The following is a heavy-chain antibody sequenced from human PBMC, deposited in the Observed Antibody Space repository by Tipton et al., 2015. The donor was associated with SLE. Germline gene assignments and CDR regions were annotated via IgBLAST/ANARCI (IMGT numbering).Heavy chain of an antibody. CDR2: INHSGST. CDR3: ARGGLRGFEGAFDY. V-gene: IGHV4-34*01. CDR1: GGSFSGYY. Sequence: TLSLTCAVYGGSFSGYYWSWIRQPPGKGLEWIGEINHSGSTNYNPSLKSRVTISVDTSKNQFSLKLSSVTAADTAVYYCARGGLRGFEGAFDYWGQGTLVTVSS. J-gene: IGHJ4*02. D-gene: IGHD3-16*01.